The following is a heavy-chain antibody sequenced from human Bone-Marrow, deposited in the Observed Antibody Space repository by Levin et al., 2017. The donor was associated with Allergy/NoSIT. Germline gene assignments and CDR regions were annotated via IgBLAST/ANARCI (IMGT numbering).Heavy chain of an antibody. V-gene: IGHV3-30*04. D-gene: IGHD2-21*02. CDR1: GFTFSSYA. Sequence: LSLTCAASGFTFSSYAMHWVRQAPGKGLEWVAVISYDGSNKYYADSVKGRFTISRDNSKNTLYLQMNSLRAEDTAVYYCARGEIVVVTAILSFNFDYWGQGTLVTVSS. CDR2: ISYDGSNK. J-gene: IGHJ4*02. CDR3: ARGEIVVVTAILSFNFDY.